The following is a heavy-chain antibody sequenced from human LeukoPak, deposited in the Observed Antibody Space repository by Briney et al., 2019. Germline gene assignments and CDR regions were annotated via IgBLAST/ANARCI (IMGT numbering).Heavy chain of an antibody. V-gene: IGHV3-48*03. Sequence: PGGSLRLSCAASGFTFSNYEMNWVRQAPGKGLEWVSCTGGSGTTICYADSVKGRFTISRDNAKNSLYLQMNSLRAEDTGVYYCARVYGSGRQWGYFDYWGQGTLVTVSS. CDR2: TGGSGTTI. CDR3: ARVYGSGRQWGYFDY. J-gene: IGHJ4*02. D-gene: IGHD3-10*01. CDR1: GFTFSNYE.